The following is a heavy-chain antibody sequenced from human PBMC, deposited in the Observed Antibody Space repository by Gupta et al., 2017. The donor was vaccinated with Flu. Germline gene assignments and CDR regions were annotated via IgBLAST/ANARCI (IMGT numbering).Heavy chain of an antibody. CDR2: ISGTDEKT. Sequence: LESGGGLVRPGGSLRLSCVGSGFTFDNYVMSWLRQAPGKGLEWVAGISGTDEKTYYADSVKGRFTVSRDNAKSTMYLEMKSLTVEDTATFFCARGAMVRDLITYFDPWGQGILVNVSS. V-gene: IGHV3-23*01. CDR1: GFTFDNYV. J-gene: IGHJ5*02. D-gene: IGHD3-10*01. CDR3: ARGAMVRDLITYFDP.